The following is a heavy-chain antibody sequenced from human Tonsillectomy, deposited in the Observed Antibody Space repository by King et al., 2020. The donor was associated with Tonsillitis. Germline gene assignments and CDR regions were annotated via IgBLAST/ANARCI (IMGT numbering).Heavy chain of an antibody. CDR3: AKKWPYYYFDY. V-gene: IGHV4-39*01. CDR1: GGSISSSSYY. D-gene: IGHD5-12*01. Sequence: LQLQESGPGLVKPSETLSLSCTVSGGSISSSSYYWDWIRQPPGKGLEWIGSIYYSGSTYYNPSLKSRVIISVDTSKNQFSLKLSSVTAADTAVYHCAKKWPYYYFDYWGQGTLVTVSS. J-gene: IGHJ4*02. CDR2: IYYSGST.